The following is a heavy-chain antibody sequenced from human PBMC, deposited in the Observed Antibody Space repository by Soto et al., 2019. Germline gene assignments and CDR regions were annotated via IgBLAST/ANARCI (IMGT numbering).Heavy chain of an antibody. CDR3: AREKCSSTSCNHGMDV. J-gene: IGHJ6*02. Sequence: PXGSLKLSCVASAFTFNNFPMHWVRQAPGKGLQWLASITTTSTYKYYADSAKGRFSISRDNAKNSLYLELTNLRSEDTAVYYCAREKCSSTSCNHGMDVWGLGTTVTVSS. V-gene: IGHV3-21*01. CDR1: AFTFNNFP. D-gene: IGHD2-2*01. CDR2: ITTTSTYK.